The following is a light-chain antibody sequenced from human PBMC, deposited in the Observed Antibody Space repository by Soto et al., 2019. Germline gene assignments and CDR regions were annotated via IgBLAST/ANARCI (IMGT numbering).Light chain of an antibody. J-gene: IGLJ3*02. CDR2: DVS. CDR3: LSYTTSSSLV. Sequence: QSALTQPASVSGSPGQSITISCTGTSSDVGGYNYVSWYQQYPGKAPKLMIYDVSNRPSGVSNRFSGSKSGNTASLTISGLQAADESDYYCLSYTTSSSLVFGGGTKLTVL. CDR1: SSDVGGYNY. V-gene: IGLV2-14*01.